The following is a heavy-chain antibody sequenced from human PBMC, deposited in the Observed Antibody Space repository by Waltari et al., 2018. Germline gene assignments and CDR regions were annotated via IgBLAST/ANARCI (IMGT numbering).Heavy chain of an antibody. CDR1: GGSFSSYY. CDR3: ARISGLDYATPM. J-gene: IGHJ3*01. CDR2: INHAGNI. V-gene: IGHV4-34*01. D-gene: IGHD5-12*01. Sequence: QVQLQQWGAGLLKPSETLSLTCGVRGGSFSSYYWSWIRQSPGKGLEWIGEINHAGNIHYNPSFKSLVTMSIDTARNQFSLEVKSVIAADTAVYFCARISGLDYATPMWGLGTVVTVSS.